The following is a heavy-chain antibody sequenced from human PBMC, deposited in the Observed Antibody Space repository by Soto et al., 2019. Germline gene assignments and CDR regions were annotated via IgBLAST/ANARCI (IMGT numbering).Heavy chain of an antibody. Sequence: GASVKVSCKASGGTFSSYAISWVRQAPGQGLEWMGGIIPIFGTANYAQKFQGRVTITADESTSTAYMELSSLRSEDTAVYYCASGNCIESQNDAFDIWGQGTMFTVSS. CDR3: ASGNCIESQNDAFDI. CDR2: IIPIFGTA. J-gene: IGHJ3*02. V-gene: IGHV1-69*13. CDR1: GGTFSSYA. D-gene: IGHD1-1*01.